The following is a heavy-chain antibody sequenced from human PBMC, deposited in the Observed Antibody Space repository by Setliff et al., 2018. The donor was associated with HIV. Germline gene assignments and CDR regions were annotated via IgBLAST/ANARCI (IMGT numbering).Heavy chain of an antibody. CDR1: GFTFSNAW. CDR2: FHPSGST. D-gene: IGHD3-3*01. J-gene: IGHJ3*01. Sequence: GSLRLSCAASGFTFSNAWMSWIRQPPGKGLEWIGSFHPSGSTSYNPSLRSRVTLSVDTSKNQFSLKLTSVTAADTAVYYCARPLSTSYNFWGDAFAVWGQGTVVTVSS. V-gene: IGHV4-4*08. CDR3: ARPLSTSYNFWGDAFAV.